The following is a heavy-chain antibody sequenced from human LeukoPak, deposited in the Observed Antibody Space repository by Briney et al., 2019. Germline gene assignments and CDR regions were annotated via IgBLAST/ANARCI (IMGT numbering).Heavy chain of an antibody. J-gene: IGHJ4*02. CDR1: GASISTGSFT. V-gene: IGHV4-30-2*01. D-gene: IGHD3-9*01. Sequence: TLSLTCSVSGASISTGSFTWTWIRQPPGKGLEWLGYVFHTGSINYNPSLKTRVTLSVDKSKNQFSLRLDSVTAADTAVYFCAREHDILTGSPDSWGPGILVTVSS. CDR3: AREHDILTGSPDS. CDR2: VFHTGSI.